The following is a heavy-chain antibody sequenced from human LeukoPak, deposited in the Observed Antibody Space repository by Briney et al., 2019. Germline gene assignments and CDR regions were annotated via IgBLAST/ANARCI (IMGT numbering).Heavy chain of an antibody. J-gene: IGHJ3*02. V-gene: IGHV1-69*05. Sequence: ASVKVSCKASGGTFSINAITWVRQAPGQGLEWMGGIIPMSETPKYTQKFQGRVTIATDESTNTAYMELSSLRSEDTAVCYCARDKNSGECVSNSCYGVWPLDIWGQGTMVTVSS. CDR3: ARDKNSGECVSNSCYGVWPLDI. CDR2: IIPMSETP. D-gene: IGHD2-2*01. CDR1: GGTFSINA.